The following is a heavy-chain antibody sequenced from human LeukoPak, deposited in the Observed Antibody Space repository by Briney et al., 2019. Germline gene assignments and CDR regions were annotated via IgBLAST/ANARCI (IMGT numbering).Heavy chain of an antibody. CDR2: IYYSGST. Sequence: SETLSLTCTVSGGSISSYYWSWIRQPPGKGLEWIGYIYYSGSTNYNPSLKSRVTISVDTSKNQFSLKLSSVTAADTAVYYCARSRFHYSNFAYWGQGTLVTVSS. V-gene: IGHV4-59*01. CDR1: GGSISSYY. CDR3: ARSRFHYSNFAY. D-gene: IGHD4-11*01. J-gene: IGHJ4*02.